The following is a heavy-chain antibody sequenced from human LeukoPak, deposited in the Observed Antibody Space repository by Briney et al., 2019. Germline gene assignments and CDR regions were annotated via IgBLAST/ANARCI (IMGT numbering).Heavy chain of an antibody. Sequence: PSQTLSLTCTVSGGSIRSGSYYWSWLRQPAGKGLEWIGHIYTRGTTNYNPSVKSRVTVSLDTSKNQISLKLSSVTAADTAIYYCARVYTVMGATTVDHYHYYMDVWGKGTTVTVSS. V-gene: IGHV4-61*09. CDR2: IYTRGTT. CDR1: GGSIRSGSYY. CDR3: ARVYTVMGATTVDHYHYYMDV. D-gene: IGHD5-18*01. J-gene: IGHJ6*03.